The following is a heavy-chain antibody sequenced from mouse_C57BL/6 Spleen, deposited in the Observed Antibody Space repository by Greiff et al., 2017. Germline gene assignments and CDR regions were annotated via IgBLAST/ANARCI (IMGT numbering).Heavy chain of an antibody. V-gene: IGHV1-53*01. CDR1: GYTFTSYW. D-gene: IGHD1-1*01. J-gene: IGHJ1*01. CDR3: ARDHYCGSSYWYFDG. CDR2: INPSNGGT. Sequence: QVQLQQPGTELVKPGASVKLSCKASGYTFTSYWMHWVKQRPGQGLEWIGNINPSNGGTNYIEKFKSKATLTVDKSSSTAYRQLSSLTSEDSAVLYCARDHYCGSSYWYFDGWGAGTTVTVSS.